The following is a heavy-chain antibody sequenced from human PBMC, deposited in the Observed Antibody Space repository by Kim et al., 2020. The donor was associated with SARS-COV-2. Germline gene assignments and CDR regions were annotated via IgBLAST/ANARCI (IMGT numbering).Heavy chain of an antibody. CDR2: INLSGST. Sequence: SETLSLTCAVYGGSFSGYYWSWIRQPPGKGLEWIGEINLSGSTNYNPSLKSRVTISVDTSKNQFSLKLSSVTAADTALYYCARGKYSSSWYGTKNYFDYWGQGTLVTVSS. V-gene: IGHV4-34*01. CDR1: GGSFSGYY. CDR3: ARGKYSSSWYGTKNYFDY. D-gene: IGHD6-13*01. J-gene: IGHJ4*02.